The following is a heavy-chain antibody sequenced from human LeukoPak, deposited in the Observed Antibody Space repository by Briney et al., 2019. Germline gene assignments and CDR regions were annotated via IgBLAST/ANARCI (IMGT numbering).Heavy chain of an antibody. CDR1: GYRFNNYW. CDR2: IYPDDSDT. V-gene: IGHV5-51*01. J-gene: IGHJ3*01. Sequence: GESLKITCKNSGYRFNNYWIDWVRQMPGKGLEWMGIIYPDDSDTRYSPSFQGQVTISADKSISTAYLQWSSLKASDTAMYYCARHKAERGSSGYDWGAFDVWGQGTMVTVSS. CDR3: ARHKAERGSSGYDWGAFDV. D-gene: IGHD5-12*01.